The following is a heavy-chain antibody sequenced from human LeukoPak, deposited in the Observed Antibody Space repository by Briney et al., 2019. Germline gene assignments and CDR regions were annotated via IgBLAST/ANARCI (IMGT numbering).Heavy chain of an antibody. CDR3: ASLYDSSGYPPY. J-gene: IGHJ4*02. CDR2: IYHSGST. CDR1: GGSISGYY. Sequence: SETLSLTCTVSGGSISGYYWSWVRQPPGKGLEWIGEIYHSGSTNYNPSLKSRVTISVDKSKNQFSLKLSSVTAADTAVYYCASLYDSSGYPPYWGQGTLVTLSS. D-gene: IGHD3-22*01. V-gene: IGHV4-4*02.